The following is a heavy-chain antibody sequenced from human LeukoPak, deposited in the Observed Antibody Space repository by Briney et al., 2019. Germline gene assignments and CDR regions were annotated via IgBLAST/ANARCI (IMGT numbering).Heavy chain of an antibody. CDR1: GGSISSSNW. Sequence: SGTLSLTCAISGGSISSSNWWSWVRQPPGKGLEWIGEFYHSGSTNYNPSLKSRVTISVDKSKNQFSLKLSSVTAADTAVYYCARPRLYCSSTSCPSYYGMDVWGKGTTVTVSS. J-gene: IGHJ6*04. D-gene: IGHD2-2*01. CDR2: FYHSGST. V-gene: IGHV4-4*02. CDR3: ARPRLYCSSTSCPSYYGMDV.